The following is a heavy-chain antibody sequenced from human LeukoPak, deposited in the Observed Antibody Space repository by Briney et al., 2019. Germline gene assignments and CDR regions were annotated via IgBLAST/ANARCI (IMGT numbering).Heavy chain of an antibody. CDR3: AKDQTPYY. J-gene: IGHJ4*02. Sequence: GGSLRLSCAASGFIFSNFAMHWVRQAPGKGLEWVALISYDGSNKYYADSVKGRFTISRDNSKNTLYLQMNSLRAEDTAVYFCAKDQTPYYWGQGTLVTVSS. CDR2: ISYDGSNK. V-gene: IGHV3-30*18. CDR1: GFIFSNFA.